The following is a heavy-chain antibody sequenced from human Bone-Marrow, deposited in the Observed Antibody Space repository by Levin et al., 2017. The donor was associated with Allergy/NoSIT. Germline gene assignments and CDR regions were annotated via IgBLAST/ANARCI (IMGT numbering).Heavy chain of an antibody. Sequence: SQTLSLTCTVSGGSITTYYWSWIRQPPGKGLEWIGYIYYSGSTTYNPSLKSRVTISVDTSRNQFSLKLSSVTAADTAVYFCAEGGGGYWGQGTLVTVSS. D-gene: IGHD3-16*01. V-gene: IGHV4-59*01. CDR3: AEGGGGY. CDR2: IYYSGST. J-gene: IGHJ4*02. CDR1: GGSITTYY.